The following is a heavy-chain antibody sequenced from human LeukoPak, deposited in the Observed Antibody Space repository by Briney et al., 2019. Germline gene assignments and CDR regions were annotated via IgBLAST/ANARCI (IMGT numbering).Heavy chain of an antibody. V-gene: IGHV1-2*02. CDR2: INPNNGGT. CDR1: GYTFTGYY. Sequence: ASVKVSCKASGYTFTGYYMHWVRQAPGQGLEWMGWINPNNGGTNYAQNFQGRGTMTRDSSISTAYMELSRLRSDDTAVYYCATGFGVVIKGRTYYYYGMDVWGQGTTVTVSS. CDR3: ATGFGVVIKGRTYYYYGMDV. J-gene: IGHJ6*02. D-gene: IGHD3-3*01.